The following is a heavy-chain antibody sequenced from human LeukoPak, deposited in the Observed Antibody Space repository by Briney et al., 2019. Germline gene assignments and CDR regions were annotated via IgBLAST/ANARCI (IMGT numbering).Heavy chain of an antibody. V-gene: IGHV1-18*01. CDR1: GYTFTSYG. J-gene: IGHJ4*02. CDR2: ISAYNGNT. Sequence: ASVKVSCKASGYTFTSYGISWVRQAPGQGLEWMGWISAYNGNTNYAQKLQGRVTMTTDTSTSTAYMELRSLRSDDTAVYYCARDGLLNYYDSSGLGGTDYWGQGTLVTVSS. D-gene: IGHD3-22*01. CDR3: ARDGLLNYYDSSGLGGTDY.